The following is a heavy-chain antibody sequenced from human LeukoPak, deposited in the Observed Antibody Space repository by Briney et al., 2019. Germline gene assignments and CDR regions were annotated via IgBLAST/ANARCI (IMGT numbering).Heavy chain of an antibody. CDR3: ARGAYYYED. CDR2: ISSSSSTI. CDR1: GFTISSHS. V-gene: IGHV3-48*01. J-gene: IGHJ4*02. D-gene: IGHD3-22*01. Sequence: GGSLRLSCAASGFTISSHSMNWVRQAPGKGLEWVSYISSSSSTIYYADSVKGRFTISRDNAKNSLYLQMNSLRAEDTAVYYCARGAYYYEDWGQGTLVTVSS.